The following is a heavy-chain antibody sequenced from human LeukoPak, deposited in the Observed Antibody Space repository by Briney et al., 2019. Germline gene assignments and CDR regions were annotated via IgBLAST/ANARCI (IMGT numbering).Heavy chain of an antibody. CDR1: GYTFISWG. J-gene: IGHJ4*02. D-gene: IGHD1-7*01. CDR2: ISTYNGNT. CDR3: ARDQAGEGDTGKFKLFDY. V-gene: IGHV1-18*01. Sequence: ASVKVSFKASGYTFISWGISWLRQAPGQGLEWMGWISTYNGNTNYAQKLQGRVSMTTDTSARTAYVELRNLRSGDAAVYYCARDQAGEGDTGKFKLFDYWGQGTLVTVSS.